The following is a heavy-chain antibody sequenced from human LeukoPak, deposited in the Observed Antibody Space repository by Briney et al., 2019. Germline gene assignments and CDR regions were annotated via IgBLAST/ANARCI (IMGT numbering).Heavy chain of an antibody. J-gene: IGHJ4*02. D-gene: IGHD4-17*01. Sequence: GASVKVSCKASGYTLTSYGISWVRQAPGQGLEWMGWISAYNGNTNYAQKLQGRVTMTTDTSTSTAYMELRSLRSDDTAVYYCATRSSTVPTVYWGQGTLVTVSS. CDR3: ATRSSTVPTVY. V-gene: IGHV1-18*01. CDR2: ISAYNGNT. CDR1: GYTLTSYG.